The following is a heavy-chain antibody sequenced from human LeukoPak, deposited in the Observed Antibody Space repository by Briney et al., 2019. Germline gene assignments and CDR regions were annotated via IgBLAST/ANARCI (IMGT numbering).Heavy chain of an antibody. Sequence: PGGSLRLSCAASGFTFSSYAMSWVRQAPGKGLEWVSAISGSGGSTYYADSVKGRFTISRDNAKNSLYLQMNSLRAEDTAVYYCARRWTAAHTTYYFDYWGQGTLVTVSS. CDR3: ARRWTAAHTTYYFDY. J-gene: IGHJ4*02. CDR1: GFTFSSYA. V-gene: IGHV3-23*01. CDR2: ISGSGGST. D-gene: IGHD1-1*01.